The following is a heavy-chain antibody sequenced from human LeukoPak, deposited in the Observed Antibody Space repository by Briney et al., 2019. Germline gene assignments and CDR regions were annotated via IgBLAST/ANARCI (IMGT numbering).Heavy chain of an antibody. V-gene: IGHV4-31*03. D-gene: IGHD3-22*01. CDR1: GGSISSGGYY. J-gene: IGHJ3*02. CDR2: IYYSGST. Sequence: SETLSLTCTVSGGSISSGGYYWSWIRQHPGKGLEWIGYIYYSGSTYYNPSLKSRVTISVDTSKNQFSLKLSSVTAADTAVYYCASNDSSGYYDAFDIWGQGTMVTVSS. CDR3: ASNDSSGYYDAFDI.